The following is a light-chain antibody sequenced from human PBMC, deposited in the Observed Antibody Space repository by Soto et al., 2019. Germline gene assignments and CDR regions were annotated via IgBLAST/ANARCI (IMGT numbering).Light chain of an antibody. V-gene: IGKV3-15*01. CDR3: QQYYNWWT. Sequence: EIVMTQSPATLSVSPGERVTLSCRASQFISTNLAWYQQRPGQAPRLLIYYASTRATGIPARFSGSGSGTEFSLTISSLQSEDFAVYHCQQYYNWWTFGQGTKVDI. CDR1: QFISTN. CDR2: YAS. J-gene: IGKJ1*01.